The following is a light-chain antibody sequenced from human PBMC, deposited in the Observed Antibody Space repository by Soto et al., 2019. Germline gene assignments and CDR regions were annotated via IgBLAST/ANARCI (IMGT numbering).Light chain of an antibody. J-gene: IGKJ1*01. CDR2: KAS. CDR1: QSISSW. CDR3: QQYNSFPT. Sequence: DIQMTQSPSTLSASVGDRVTTTCRASQSISSWLAWYQQKPGKAPKLLIYKASSLESGVPSRFSGSGSGTEFTLTISSLQPDDFATYYCQQYNSFPTFGQGTKVEIK. V-gene: IGKV1-5*03.